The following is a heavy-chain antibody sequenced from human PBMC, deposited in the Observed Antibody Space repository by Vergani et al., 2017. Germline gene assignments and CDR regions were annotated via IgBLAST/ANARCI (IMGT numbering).Heavy chain of an antibody. Sequence: EVQLLESGGDLVQPGGSLRLSCAASGFTFNHYAMNWVRQAPGKGLEWVSGISGSGGSTYYAGSVKGRFTISRDNAKNSLYLQMNSLRAEDTALYYCAKVNHYCSSTSCYFDYWGQGTLVTVSS. J-gene: IGHJ4*02. D-gene: IGHD2-2*01. CDR2: ISGSGGST. CDR1: GFTFNHYA. CDR3: AKVNHYCSSTSCYFDY. V-gene: IGHV3-23*01.